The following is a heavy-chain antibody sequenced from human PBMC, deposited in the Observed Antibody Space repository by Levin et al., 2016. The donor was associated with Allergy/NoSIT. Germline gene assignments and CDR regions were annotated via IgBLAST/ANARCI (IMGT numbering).Heavy chain of an antibody. CDR3: ARGLPLRMVRGARGAFDI. D-gene: IGHD3-10*01. J-gene: IGHJ3*02. CDR2: INHSGST. Sequence: SETLSLTCAVYGGSFSGYYWSWIRQPPGKGLEWIGEINHSGSTNYNPSLKSRVTISVDTSKNQFSLKLSSVTAADTAVYYCARGLPLRMVRGARGAFDIWGQGTMVTVSS. V-gene: IGHV4-34*01. CDR1: GGSFSGYY.